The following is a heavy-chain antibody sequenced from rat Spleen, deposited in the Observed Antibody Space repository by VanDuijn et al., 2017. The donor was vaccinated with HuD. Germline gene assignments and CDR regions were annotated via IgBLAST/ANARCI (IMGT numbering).Heavy chain of an antibody. J-gene: IGHJ2*01. V-gene: IGHV5-25*01. CDR1: GFTFSNYY. D-gene: IGHD1-12*02. CDR3: ARGDLGDGSYWLDY. Sequence: EVQLVESGGGLVQPGRSMKLSCAVSGFTFSNYYMAWVRQAPTKGLEWVASISPGGGNTYYRDFVKGRFTIARNNAKSTLYLQMDSLRSEDTATYYCARGDLGDGSYWLDYWGQGVMVTVSS. CDR2: ISPGGGNT.